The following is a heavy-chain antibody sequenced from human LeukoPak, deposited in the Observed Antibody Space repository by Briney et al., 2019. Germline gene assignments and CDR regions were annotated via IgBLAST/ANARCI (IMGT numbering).Heavy chain of an antibody. CDR1: GFTFSSYA. V-gene: IGHV3-30*01. Sequence: GGSLRLSCAASGFTFSSYAMHWVRQAPGKGLEWVAVISYDGSNKYYADSVKGRFTISRDNSKNTLYLQMNSLRAEDTAVYYCARAYWFGEFTLDYWGQGTLVTVSS. J-gene: IGHJ4*02. CDR2: ISYDGSNK. D-gene: IGHD3-10*01. CDR3: ARAYWFGEFTLDY.